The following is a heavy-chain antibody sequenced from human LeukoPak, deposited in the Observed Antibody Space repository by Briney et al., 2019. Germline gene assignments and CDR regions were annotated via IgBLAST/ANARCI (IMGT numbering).Heavy chain of an antibody. CDR1: GYTLTELS. CDR2: FDPEDGET. D-gene: IGHD2-2*01. V-gene: IGHV1-24*01. Sequence: ASVKVSCKVSGYTLTELSMHWVRQAPGKGLEWMGGFDPEDGETIYAQKFQGRVTMTEDTSTDTAYVELSSLRSEDTAVYYCATELRVPAWGAFDIWGQGTMVTVSS. CDR3: ATELRVPAWGAFDI. J-gene: IGHJ3*02.